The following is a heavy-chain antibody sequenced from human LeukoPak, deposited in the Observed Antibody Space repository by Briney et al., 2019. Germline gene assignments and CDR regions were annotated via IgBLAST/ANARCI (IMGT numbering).Heavy chain of an antibody. CDR3: ARGPKQWLVSRWFDP. Sequence: SETLSLTCAVCGGSLSGYYWSWIRQPPGKGLEWIGEINHSGSTNYNPSLKSRVTISVDTSKNQFSLKLSSVTAADTAVYYCARGPKQWLVSRWFDPWGQGTLVTVSS. CDR2: INHSGST. V-gene: IGHV4-34*01. CDR1: GGSLSGYY. D-gene: IGHD6-19*01. J-gene: IGHJ5*02.